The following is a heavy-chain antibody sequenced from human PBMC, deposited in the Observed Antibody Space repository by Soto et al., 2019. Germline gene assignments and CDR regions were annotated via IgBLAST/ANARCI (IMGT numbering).Heavy chain of an antibody. Sequence: QVQLVQSGAEVKKPGSSVKVSCKASGGTFSRNSISWVRQAPGQGLEWMGGIIPIFGTANYAQKFQGRVTITADESTSTAYMELSSLRSEDTAVYYCARGTIFGVVIDNYYYYYGMDVWGQGTTVTVSS. CDR1: GGTFSRNS. CDR2: IIPIFGTA. V-gene: IGHV1-69*12. CDR3: ARGTIFGVVIDNYYYYYGMDV. D-gene: IGHD3-3*01. J-gene: IGHJ6*02.